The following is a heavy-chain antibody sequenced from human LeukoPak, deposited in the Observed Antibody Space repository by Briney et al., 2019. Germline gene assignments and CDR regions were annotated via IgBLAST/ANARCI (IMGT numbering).Heavy chain of an antibody. J-gene: IGHJ4*02. CDR2: IRSKANSYAT. CDR3: TRVDTAMGSFDY. V-gene: IGHV3-73*01. D-gene: IGHD5-18*01. CDR1: GFTFSGSA. Sequence: PGGSLRLSCGASGFTFSGSAMHWVRQASGKGLEWVGRIRSKANSYATAYAASVKGRFAISRDDSKNTAYLQMNSLKTEDTAVYYCTRVDTAMGSFDYWGQGTLVTVSS.